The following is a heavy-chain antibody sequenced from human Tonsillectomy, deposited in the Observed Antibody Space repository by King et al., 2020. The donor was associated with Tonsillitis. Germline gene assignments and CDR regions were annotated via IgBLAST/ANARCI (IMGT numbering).Heavy chain of an antibody. V-gene: IGHV4-61*02. CDR2: IYPSGST. J-gene: IGHJ4*02. CDR3: ARDTGARYFDY. CDR1: GGSISSNSYY. Sequence: QLQESGPGLVKPSQTLSLTCTVSGGSISSNSYYWSWIRQPAGKGLEWIGRIYPSGSTNYNPSLKSRGTISVDTSKNQFSLRLSSVTAADTAIYYCARDTGARYFDYWGQGTLVTVSS. D-gene: IGHD1-26*01.